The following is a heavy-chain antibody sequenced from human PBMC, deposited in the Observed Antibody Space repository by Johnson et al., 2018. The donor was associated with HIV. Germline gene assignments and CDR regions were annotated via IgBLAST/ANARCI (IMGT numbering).Heavy chain of an antibody. D-gene: IGHD3-3*01. CDR2: ISWDGGDT. Sequence: VQLVESGGGVVQPGGSLRLSCAASGFTFSSYAMHWVRQAPGKGLEWVSLISWDGGDTYYAGSVKGRFTISRDHAKNSLYLQMNSLTAGDMAVYYCARGSVFDIWGRGTMVTVSS. CDR3: ARGSVFDI. CDR1: GFTFSSYA. V-gene: IGHV3-13*01. J-gene: IGHJ3*02.